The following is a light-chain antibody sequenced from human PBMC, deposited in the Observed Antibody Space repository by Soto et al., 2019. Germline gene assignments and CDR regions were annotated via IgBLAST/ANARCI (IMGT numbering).Light chain of an antibody. V-gene: IGKV3-15*01. Sequence: EIVMTQSPATLSVSPGERATLSCRASQSVSSNLAWYHQKTGQPPRLLIYDASTRATGLPARFSGSGSGTEFTLTIRSLHSEYFVVYFCQQYNDWLSFGGGTKVEIK. J-gene: IGKJ4*01. CDR1: QSVSSN. CDR3: QQYNDWLS. CDR2: DAS.